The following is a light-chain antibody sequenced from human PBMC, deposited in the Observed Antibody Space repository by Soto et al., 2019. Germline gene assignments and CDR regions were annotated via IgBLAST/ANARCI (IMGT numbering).Light chain of an antibody. CDR2: GAS. CDR1: QSVSSSY. J-gene: IGKJ5*01. Sequence: EIVLTHSPGTLSLSPGERATLSCRSSQSVSSSYLAWYQQKPGQAPRLLIYGASSRATGIPDRFSGSGSGTDFTLTISRLEPEDFEVYYCQQYGSSLITFGQGTRMEIK. CDR3: QQYGSSLIT. V-gene: IGKV3-20*01.